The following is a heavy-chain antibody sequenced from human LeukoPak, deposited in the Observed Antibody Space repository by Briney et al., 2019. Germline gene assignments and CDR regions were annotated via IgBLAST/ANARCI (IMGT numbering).Heavy chain of an antibody. Sequence: GGSLRLSCAASGFTFSSYWMHWVRQAPGKGLVWVSRINSDGSSTSYADSVKGRFTISRDNAKNTLYLQMNSLRAEDTAVYYCARMGARIFGLDYWGQGTLVTVSS. V-gene: IGHV3-74*01. D-gene: IGHD2-15*01. CDR1: GFTFSSYW. CDR2: INSDGSST. CDR3: ARMGARIFGLDY. J-gene: IGHJ4*02.